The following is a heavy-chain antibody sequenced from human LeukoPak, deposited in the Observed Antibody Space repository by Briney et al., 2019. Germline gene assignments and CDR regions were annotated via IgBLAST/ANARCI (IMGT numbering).Heavy chain of an antibody. CDR1: GFTFSSYW. CDR2: IKQDGSEK. V-gene: IGHV3-7*01. Sequence: GGSLRLSCAASGFTFSSYWMSWVRQAPGKGLEWVANIKQDGSEKYYVDSVKGRFTISRDNAKNSLYLQMNSLRAEDTAVYYCARDEGDRITMVRGNYHYYMDVWGKATTVTVSS. J-gene: IGHJ6*03. D-gene: IGHD3-10*01. CDR3: ARDEGDRITMVRGNYHYYMDV.